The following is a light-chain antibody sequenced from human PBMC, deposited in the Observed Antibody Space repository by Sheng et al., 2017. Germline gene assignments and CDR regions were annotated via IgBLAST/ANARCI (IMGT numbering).Light chain of an antibody. Sequence: EIVMTQSPVTLSVSPGERATLSCRASQSVTSNLAWYQQKPGQAPRLLIHDTSTKATGIPARFSGSGSGTEFTLTISSLQSEDFAVYYCQQYNNWPLSFGGGTKVEIK. CDR3: QQYNNWPLS. J-gene: IGKJ4*01. V-gene: IGKV3D-15*01. CDR1: QSVTSN. CDR2: DTS.